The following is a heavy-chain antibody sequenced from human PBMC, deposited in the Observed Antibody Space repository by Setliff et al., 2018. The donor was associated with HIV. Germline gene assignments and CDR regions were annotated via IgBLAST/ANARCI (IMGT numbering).Heavy chain of an antibody. CDR3: ARGTTLNVVPDAFDI. V-gene: IGHV4-38-2*02. D-gene: IGHD4-17*01. J-gene: IGHJ3*02. CDR2: IYHAGNT. CDR1: GDFFSSDYY. Sequence: SETLSLTCTVSGDFFSSDYYWAWIRQPPGKGLEWIGHIYHAGNTYYNPSLKSRVTISVDTSKNQISLRLNSLTAADTALYYCARGTTLNVVPDAFDIWGQGTMVTVSS.